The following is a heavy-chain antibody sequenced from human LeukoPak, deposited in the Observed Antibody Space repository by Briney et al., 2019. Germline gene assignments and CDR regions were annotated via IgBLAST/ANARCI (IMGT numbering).Heavy chain of an antibody. CDR1: GYTFTSYY. CDR2: INPSGGGT. Sequence: ASVKVSCRAAGYTFTSYYMHWVRQAPGQGRGWMGIINPSGGGTSYAQKFQGRVTITRDKYTSTVYMVLSSLRSEDTDVYYCARAYDFWSGYYKVYFDYWGQGTLVTVSS. D-gene: IGHD3-3*01. CDR3: ARAYDFWSGYYKVYFDY. V-gene: IGHV1-46*03. J-gene: IGHJ4*02.